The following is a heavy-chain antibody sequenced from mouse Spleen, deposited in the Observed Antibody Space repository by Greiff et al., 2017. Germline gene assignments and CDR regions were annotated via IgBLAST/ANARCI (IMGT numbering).Heavy chain of an antibody. Sequence: EVQVVESGGGLVKLGGSLKLSCAASGFTFSSYAMSWVRQTPEKRLEWVATISSGGGNTYYPDSVKGRFTISRDNAKNTLYLQMSSLKSEDTAMYYCAREVRDAMDYWGQGTSVTVSS. CDR1: GFTFSSYA. J-gene: IGHJ4*01. D-gene: IGHD2-14*01. CDR3: AREVRDAMDY. CDR2: ISSGGGNT. V-gene: IGHV5-9-3*01.